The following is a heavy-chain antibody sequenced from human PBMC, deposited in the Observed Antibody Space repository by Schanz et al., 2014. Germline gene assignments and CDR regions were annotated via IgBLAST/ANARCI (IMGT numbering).Heavy chain of an antibody. CDR3: VSVYDSSGYVSFNY. D-gene: IGHD3-22*01. J-gene: IGHJ4*02. CDR2: MNESHSTI. V-gene: IGHV3-23*01. Sequence: EVQLLESGGGLVEPGGSLRLSCAASGFSFSSYAMGWVRQARGKGLEWVSAMNESHSTIYYADSVRGRFTISRDNAENTLFLQMNSLRAEDTAVYYCVSVYDSSGYVSFNYWGQGTLVTVSS. CDR1: GFSFSSYA.